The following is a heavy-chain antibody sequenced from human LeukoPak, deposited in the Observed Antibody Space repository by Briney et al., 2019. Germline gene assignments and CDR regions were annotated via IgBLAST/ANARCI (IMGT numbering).Heavy chain of an antibody. D-gene: IGHD5-12*01. J-gene: IGHJ5*02. Sequence: SETLSLTCAVSGGSISSSNRWSWVRQPPGKGLEWIGEIYHSGSTNYNPSLKSRVTISVDKSKNQFSLKLSSVTAADTAVYYCARGQGYDFVDWFDPWGQGTLVTVSS. V-gene: IGHV4-4*02. CDR2: IYHSGST. CDR3: ARGQGYDFVDWFDP. CDR1: GGSISSSNR.